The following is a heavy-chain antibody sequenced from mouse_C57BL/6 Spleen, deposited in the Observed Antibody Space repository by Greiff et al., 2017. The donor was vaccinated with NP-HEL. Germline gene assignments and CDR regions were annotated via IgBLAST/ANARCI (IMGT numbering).Heavy chain of an antibody. V-gene: IGHV1-72*01. CDR3: ARSNDGYYVDAMDY. J-gene: IGHJ4*01. D-gene: IGHD2-3*01. CDR2: IDPNSGGT. CDR1: GYTFTSYW. Sequence: VQLQQSGAELVKPGASVKLYCKASGYTFTSYWMHWVKQRPGRGLERIGRIDPNSGGTKYNEKFKSKATLTVDKHSSTAYMQLSSRTSEDSAGYYCARSNDGYYVDAMDYWGQGTSVTVAS.